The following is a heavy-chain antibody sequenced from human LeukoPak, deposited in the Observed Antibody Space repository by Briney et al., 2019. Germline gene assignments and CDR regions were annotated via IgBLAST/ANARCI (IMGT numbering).Heavy chain of an antibody. V-gene: IGHV3-20*04. CDR3: AREDTIVVVPAAISWYYTDV. J-gene: IGHJ6*03. D-gene: IGHD2-2*02. Sequence: PGGSQRLSCAASGFTIDDYGMSWVRQAPGKGLEWVSGINWNGGSTGYADSVKGRFTISRDNAKNSLYLQMNSLRAEDTALYYCAREDTIVVVPAAISWYYTDVWGKGTTVTVSS. CDR1: GFTIDDYG. CDR2: INWNGGST.